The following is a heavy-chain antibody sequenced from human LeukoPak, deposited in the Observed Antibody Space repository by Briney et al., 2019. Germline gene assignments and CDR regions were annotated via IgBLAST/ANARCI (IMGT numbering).Heavy chain of an antibody. CDR3: AREFRGSSDYYRYFDC. D-gene: IGHD3-22*01. V-gene: IGHV4-59*01. Sequence: SETLSLTCTVSGGSISSYYWTWIRQPPGKGLEWIGYIYYSGSTNYNPSLKSRVTISVDTSKNQFSLKLNSVTAADTAVYYCAREFRGSSDYYRYFDCWGQGTPVTVSS. CDR1: GGSISSYY. CDR2: IYYSGST. J-gene: IGHJ4*02.